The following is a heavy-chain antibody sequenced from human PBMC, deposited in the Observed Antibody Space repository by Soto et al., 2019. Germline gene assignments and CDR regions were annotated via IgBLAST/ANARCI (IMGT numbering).Heavy chain of an antibody. V-gene: IGHV6-1*01. CDR3: ARAFDVWSGYLDAFDI. Sequence: SQTLSLTCAISGDSVSSNSAAWNWIRQSPSRGLEWLGRTYYRSKWYNDYAVSVKSRITINPDTSKNQFSLQLNSVTPEDTAVYYCARAFDVWSGYLDAFDIWGQGTMVTVSS. D-gene: IGHD3-3*01. CDR2: TYYRSKWYN. J-gene: IGHJ3*02. CDR1: GDSVSSNSAA.